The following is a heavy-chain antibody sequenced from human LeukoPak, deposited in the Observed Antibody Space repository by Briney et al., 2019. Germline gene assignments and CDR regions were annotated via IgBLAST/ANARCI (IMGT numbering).Heavy chain of an antibody. CDR1: GFTFSSDW. CDR3: ARQRIDIVGGPNAFDI. V-gene: IGHV3-7*01. D-gene: IGHD1-26*01. J-gene: IGHJ3*02. Sequence: QAGGCLRLSWAAAGFTFSSDWSGSGRQARGKGLEWVANIKQDGRERNYVDSVKGRFTISRDNAKNSLYLQMNSLRAEDTAVYSCARQRIDIVGGPNAFDIWGQGTMVTVSS. CDR2: IKQDGRER.